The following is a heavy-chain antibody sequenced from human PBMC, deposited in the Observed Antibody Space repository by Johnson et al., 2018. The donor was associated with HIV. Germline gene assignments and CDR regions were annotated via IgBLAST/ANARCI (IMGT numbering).Heavy chain of an antibody. CDR1: GFTFEAYA. J-gene: IGHJ3*02. D-gene: IGHD6-13*01. V-gene: IGHV3-9*01. CDR3: AIDKDSSSWSGEDAFDI. Sequence: VQLVESGGGLVQPGRSLRLSCAASGFTFEAYAMHWVRQAPGMGLEWVSGTSGNSGSIGYADSVKGRLTISRDNAKNSLYLQMNSLRAEDTALYYCAIDKDSSSWSGEDAFDIWGQGTMVSVSS. CDR2: TSGNSGSI.